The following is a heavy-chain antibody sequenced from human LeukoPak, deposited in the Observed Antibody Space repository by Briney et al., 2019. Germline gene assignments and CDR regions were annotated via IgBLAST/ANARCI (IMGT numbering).Heavy chain of an antibody. CDR1: GGSFSGYY. CDR2: INHSGST. Sequence: SETLSLTCAVYGGSFSGYYWSWLRQPPGKGLEWIGEINHSGSTNYNPSLKSRVTISVDTSKNQFSLKLSSVTAADTAVYYCARGYRGRHSSSSRVLSNWFDPWGQGTLVTVSS. V-gene: IGHV4-34*01. J-gene: IGHJ5*02. CDR3: ARGYRGRHSSSSRVLSNWFDP. D-gene: IGHD6-13*01.